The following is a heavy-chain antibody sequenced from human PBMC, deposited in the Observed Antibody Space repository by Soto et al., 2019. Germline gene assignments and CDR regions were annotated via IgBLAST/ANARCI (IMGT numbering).Heavy chain of an antibody. CDR3: ARDLRHYFDY. J-gene: IGHJ4*02. CDR1: GFTFSSYS. V-gene: IGHV3-21*01. CDR2: ISSSSSYI. Sequence: EVQLVESGGGLVKPGGSLRLSCAASGFTFSSYSMNWVRQAPGKGLEWVSSISSSSSYIYCADSVKGRFTISRDNAKNSLYLQMNSLRAEDTAVYYCARDLRHYFDYWGQGTLVTVSS.